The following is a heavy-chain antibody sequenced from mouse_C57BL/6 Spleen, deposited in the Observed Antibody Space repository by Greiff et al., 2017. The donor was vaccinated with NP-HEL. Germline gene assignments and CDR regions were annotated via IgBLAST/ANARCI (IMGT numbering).Heavy chain of an antibody. J-gene: IGHJ3*01. Sequence: EVKLMESGPGLVKPSQSLSLTCSVTGYSITSGYYWNWIRQFPGNKLEWMGYISYDGSNNYNPSLKNRISITRDTSKNQFFLKLNSVTTEDTATYYCARGAQATSYWGQGTLVTVSA. D-gene: IGHD3-2*02. CDR2: ISYDGSN. V-gene: IGHV3-6*01. CDR1: GYSITSGYY. CDR3: ARGAQATSY.